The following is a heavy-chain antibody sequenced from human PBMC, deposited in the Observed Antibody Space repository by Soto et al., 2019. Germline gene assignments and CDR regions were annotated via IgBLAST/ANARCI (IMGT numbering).Heavy chain of an antibody. Sequence: SETLSLTCNVSGGSINGYYWSWFRHRPGKGLEWIGNIFDSGSTNYNPSLKSRVTISVDTSKNQFSLKVRSVTAADTAVYYCARVGAAAAPGYFDYWSKGTLVT. D-gene: IGHD6-13*01. CDR1: GGSINGYY. CDR2: IFDSGST. V-gene: IGHV4-59*01. CDR3: ARVGAAAAPGYFDY. J-gene: IGHJ4*02.